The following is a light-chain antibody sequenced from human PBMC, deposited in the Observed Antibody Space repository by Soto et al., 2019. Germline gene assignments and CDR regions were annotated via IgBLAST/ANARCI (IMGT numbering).Light chain of an antibody. CDR2: EVS. CDR1: SSDVGGYNY. Sequence: QSVLTQPPSASGSPGQSVTISCTGTSSDVGGYNYVSWYQQHPGKAPKLMIYEVSKRPAGVPDRFSGSKSGNTASLTVSGLQAEDEAAYYCSSYAGSNNFGVFGTGTKVT. CDR3: SSYAGSNNFGV. V-gene: IGLV2-8*01. J-gene: IGLJ1*01.